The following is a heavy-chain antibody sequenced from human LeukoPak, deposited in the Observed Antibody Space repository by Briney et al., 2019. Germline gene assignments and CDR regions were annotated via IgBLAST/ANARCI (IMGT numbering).Heavy chain of an antibody. D-gene: IGHD6-19*01. Sequence: GGSLRLSCAASGFTFSSYWMSWVRQAPGKGLEWVANIKQDGSEKYYVDSVKGRFTISRDNAKNSLYLQMNSPRAEDTAVYYCARDRGGLGSGWPFDCWGQGTLVTVSS. J-gene: IGHJ4*02. CDR2: IKQDGSEK. CDR3: ARDRGGLGSGWPFDC. V-gene: IGHV3-7*01. CDR1: GFTFSSYW.